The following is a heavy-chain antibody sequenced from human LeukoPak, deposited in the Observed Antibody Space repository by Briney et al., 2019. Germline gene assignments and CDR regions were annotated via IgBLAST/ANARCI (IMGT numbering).Heavy chain of an antibody. D-gene: IGHD6-13*01. V-gene: IGHV3-21*01. CDR1: GFTFDDYT. CDR2: ISSSSSYI. J-gene: IGHJ3*02. CDR3: ARGIAAAGTDAFDI. Sequence: GGSLRLSCAASGFTFDDYTMHWVRQAPGKGLEWVSSISSSSSYIYYADSVKGRFTISRDNAKNSLFLQMNSLRAEDTAVYYCARGIAAAGTDAFDIWGQGTMVTVSS.